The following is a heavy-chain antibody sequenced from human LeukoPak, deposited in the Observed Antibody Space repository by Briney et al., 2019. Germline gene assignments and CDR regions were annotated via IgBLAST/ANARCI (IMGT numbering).Heavy chain of an antibody. D-gene: IGHD3-10*01. J-gene: IGHJ4*02. CDR2: IFHSGST. V-gene: IGHV4-38-2*02. CDR3: ARDVDRYYASDS. Sequence: SETLSLTCTVSGYSISRGYYWGWIRQPPGKGLEWIGNIFHSGSTYYNPSLKSRVTISVDTSKNQFSLKLGSVTAADTAIYYCARDVDRYYASDSWGQGTLVTVSS. CDR1: GYSISRGYY.